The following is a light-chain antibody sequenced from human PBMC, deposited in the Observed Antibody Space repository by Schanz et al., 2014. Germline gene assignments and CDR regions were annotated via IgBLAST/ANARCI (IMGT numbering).Light chain of an antibody. CDR2: EDN. CDR3: CSYAGSYTWV. V-gene: IGLV2-23*01. Sequence: QSALTQSASVSGSPGQSITISCTGTSSDVGSDNLVSWYQQHPGKAPKLMIYEDNKRPSGVSNRFSGSKSGNTASLTISGLQAEDEADYYCCSYAGSYTWVFGGGTKLTVL. J-gene: IGLJ3*02. CDR1: SSDVGSDNL.